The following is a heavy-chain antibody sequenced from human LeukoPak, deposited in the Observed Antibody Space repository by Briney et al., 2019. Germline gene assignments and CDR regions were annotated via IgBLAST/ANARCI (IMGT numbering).Heavy chain of an antibody. V-gene: IGHV4-4*07. J-gene: IGHJ3*02. CDR3: ARGRYCSADICTGGDSFDI. CDR1: GGSISNYY. Sequence: SETLSLTCTVSGGSISNYYWSWIRQPAGKGLEWIGRKYARGSSNYNPPVQSRVTMSVDTSNNQFSLKLRSVTAADTAVYYCARGRYCSADICTGGDSFDIWGQGTMVSVSS. CDR2: KYARGSS. D-gene: IGHD2-15*01.